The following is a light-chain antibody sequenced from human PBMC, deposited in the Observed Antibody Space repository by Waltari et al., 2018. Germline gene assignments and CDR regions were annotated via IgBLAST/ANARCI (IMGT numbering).Light chain of an antibody. CDR2: RAA. CDR3: HQYLSSST. J-gene: IGKJ3*01. Sequence: DIQLTQSPTTLSACIGDRVTITCRASQRIGDWLAWYQQKPGKAPKLLVQRAATLENGVPSRFSGRESGTEFTLTINNLQPDDFATYFCHQYLSSSTFGAGTTVDFK. V-gene: IGKV1-5*03. CDR1: QRIGDW.